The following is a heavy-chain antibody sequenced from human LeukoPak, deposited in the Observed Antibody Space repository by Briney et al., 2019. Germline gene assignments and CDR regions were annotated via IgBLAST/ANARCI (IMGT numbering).Heavy chain of an antibody. J-gene: IGHJ4*02. CDR1: GFTFSGYE. CDR2: ISSSGSTI. Sequence: GGSLRLSCAASGFTFSGYEMNWVRQAPGKGLEWVSYISSSGSTIYYADSVKGRFTISRDNSKNTLYLQMNSLRAEDTAVYYCASTLLTYYYGSGSPEYYFDYWGQGTLVTVSS. V-gene: IGHV3-48*03. CDR3: ASTLLTYYYGSGSPEYYFDY. D-gene: IGHD3-10*01.